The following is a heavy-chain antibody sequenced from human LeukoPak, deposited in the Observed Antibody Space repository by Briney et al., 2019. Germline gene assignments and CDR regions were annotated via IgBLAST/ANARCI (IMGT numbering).Heavy chain of an antibody. CDR1: GGTFSSYA. CDR3: ARDRGFTVTAFDY. Sequence: ASVKVSCKASGGTFSSYAISWVRQAPGQGLEWMGRIIPNLGIANYAQKFQGRVTITADKSTSTAYMELSSLRSEDTAVYYCARDRGFTVTAFDYWGQGTLVTVSS. J-gene: IGHJ4*02. CDR2: IIPNLGIA. V-gene: IGHV1-69*04. D-gene: IGHD4-17*01.